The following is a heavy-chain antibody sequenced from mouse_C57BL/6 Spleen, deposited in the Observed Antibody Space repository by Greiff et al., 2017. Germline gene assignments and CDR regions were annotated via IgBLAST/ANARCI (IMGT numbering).Heavy chain of an antibody. J-gene: IGHJ2*01. V-gene: IGHV1-62-3*01. CDR1: GYTFTSYW. Sequence: QVQLQQSGAELVKPGASVKLSCKASGYTFTSYWMHWVKQRPGRGLEWIGRIDPTSGGTKYNEKFKSKATLTVDKSSSTAYMQLSSLTSEDSAVFYCARRWVDGSTCHFDYWGQGTTLTVSS. CDR2: IDPTSGGT. CDR3: ARRWVDGSTCHFDY. D-gene: IGHD2-3*01.